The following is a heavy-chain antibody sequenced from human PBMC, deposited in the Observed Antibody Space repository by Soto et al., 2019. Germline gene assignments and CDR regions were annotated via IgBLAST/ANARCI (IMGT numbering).Heavy chain of an antibody. CDR2: IKSKTDGGTT. D-gene: IGHD3-9*01. CDR1: GFTFSNAW. CDR3: ARGYRDYDILTGYYRYYYYGMDV. J-gene: IGHJ6*02. V-gene: IGHV3-15*07. Sequence: GGSLRLSCAASGFTFSNAWMNWVRQAPGKGLEWVGRIKSKTDGGTTDYAAPVKGRFTISRDDSKNTLYLQMNSLRAEDTAVYYCARGYRDYDILTGYYRYYYYGMDVWGQGTTVTVSS.